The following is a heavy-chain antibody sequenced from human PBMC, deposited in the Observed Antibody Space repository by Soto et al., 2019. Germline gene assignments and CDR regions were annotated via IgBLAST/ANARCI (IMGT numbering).Heavy chain of an antibody. J-gene: IGHJ5*02. CDR1: GYSFTDFDYY. CDR2: IDPHSGGT. Sequence: ASVKVSCKASGYSFTDFDYYIHWVRQAPGQGLEWMGWIDPHSGGTNYAQRFRGRVTMTRDTSITTAYMELRYLKSDDTAVYYCANPVHVGLDPWGQGTLVTVSS. CDR3: ANPVHVGLDP. V-gene: IGHV1-2*02.